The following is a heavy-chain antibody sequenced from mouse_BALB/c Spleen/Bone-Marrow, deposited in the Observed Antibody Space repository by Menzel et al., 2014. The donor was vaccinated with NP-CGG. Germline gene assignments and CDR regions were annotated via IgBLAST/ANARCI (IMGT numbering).Heavy chain of an antibody. CDR3: AREDGLWYFDV. D-gene: IGHD1-1*01. J-gene: IGHJ1*01. V-gene: IGHV1-9*01. Sequence: VQLQQSGAELMKPGASVKISCKATGHTFSSYWIEWVKQRPGHGLEWIGEILPGSGSTNYNEKFKGKATFTADTSSNTAYMQLSSLTSEDSAVYYCAREDGLWYFDVWGAGTTVTVSS. CDR1: GHTFSSYW. CDR2: ILPGSGST.